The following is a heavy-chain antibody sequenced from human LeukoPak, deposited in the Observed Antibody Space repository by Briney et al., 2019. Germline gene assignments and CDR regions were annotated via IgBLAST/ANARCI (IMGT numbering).Heavy chain of an antibody. D-gene: IGHD6-19*01. V-gene: IGHV3-23*01. CDR3: AKDRSSAWYAGGFDY. J-gene: IGHJ4*02. Sequence: GGSLRLSCAVSGFTFSSYAMSWVPQAPGKGLEWVSGISGSGASTYYADSVRGRFTISRDNSNNTLYLQMNSLRAEDTAVYYCAKDRSSAWYAGGFDYWGQGTLVTVSS. CDR1: GFTFSSYA. CDR2: ISGSGAST.